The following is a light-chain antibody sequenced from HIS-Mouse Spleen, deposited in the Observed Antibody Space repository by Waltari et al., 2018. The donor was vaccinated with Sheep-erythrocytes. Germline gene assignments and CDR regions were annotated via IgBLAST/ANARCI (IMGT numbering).Light chain of an antibody. CDR2: RNN. Sequence: QSVLTQPPSASGTPGQRVTISCSGSSSNIGSNTVNLYQQPPGTAPNLLVYRNNQRPSGVPDRFSGSKSGTSASLAISGLQSEDEADYYCAAWDDSLNGVVFGGGTKLTVL. CDR3: AAWDDSLNGVV. J-gene: IGLJ2*01. CDR1: SSNIGSNT. V-gene: IGLV1-44*01.